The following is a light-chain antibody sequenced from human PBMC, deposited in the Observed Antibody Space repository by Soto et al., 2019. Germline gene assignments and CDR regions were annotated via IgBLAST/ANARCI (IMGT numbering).Light chain of an antibody. CDR2: KAS. CDR3: QQYNNYPRT. V-gene: IGKV1-5*03. Sequence: DLQMTQSPSTLSASVGDRVTITCWASQSVNGWLAWYQQKPGKAPNLLIYKASNLENGVPSRFSGSGSGTEFSLTISSLQPDDFATYYCQQYNNYPRTFGQGTKVEIK. CDR1: QSVNGW. J-gene: IGKJ1*01.